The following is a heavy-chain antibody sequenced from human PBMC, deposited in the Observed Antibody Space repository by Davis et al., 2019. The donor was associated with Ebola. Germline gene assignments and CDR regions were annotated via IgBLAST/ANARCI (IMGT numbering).Heavy chain of an antibody. J-gene: IGHJ4*02. V-gene: IGHV1-18*01. CDR1: GGTFSSYA. CDR3: ATLSGPLFDY. Sequence: ASVKVSCKASGGTFSSYAISWVRQAPGQGLEWMGWISAYNGNTNYAQKLQGRVTMTTDTSTSTAYMELRSLRSDDTAVYYCATLSGPLFDYWGQGTLVTVSS. D-gene: IGHD5-12*01. CDR2: ISAYNGNT.